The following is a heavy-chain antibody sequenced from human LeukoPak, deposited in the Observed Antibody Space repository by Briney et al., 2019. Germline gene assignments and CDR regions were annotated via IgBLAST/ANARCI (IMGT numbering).Heavy chain of an antibody. CDR2: INPSGGST. V-gene: IGHV1-46*01. D-gene: IGHD2-15*01. Sequence: ASVKVSCKASGYTFTSYYMHWVRQAPGQGLEWMGIINPSGGSTSYAQKFQGRVTMTRDMSTSTVYMELSSLRSDDTAVYYCGGGLHPGGALLRGPGTLVTVSS. CDR1: GYTFTSYY. CDR3: GGGLHPGGALL. J-gene: IGHJ4*02.